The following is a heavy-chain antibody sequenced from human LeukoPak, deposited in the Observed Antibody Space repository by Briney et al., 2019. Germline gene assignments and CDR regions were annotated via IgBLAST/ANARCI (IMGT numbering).Heavy chain of an antibody. V-gene: IGHV3-23*01. J-gene: IGHJ4*02. CDR3: AKDMDVSIYGYNFDY. CDR1: GFTFSSYA. CDR2: ISGSGGST. D-gene: IGHD5-24*01. Sequence: PGGSLRLSCAASGFTFSSYAMSWVRQAPGTGLEWVSAISGSGGSTVHADSVKGRFTISRDNSKNTLYLQMNSPRAEDTAVYYCAKDMDVSIYGYNFDYWGQGTLVTVSS.